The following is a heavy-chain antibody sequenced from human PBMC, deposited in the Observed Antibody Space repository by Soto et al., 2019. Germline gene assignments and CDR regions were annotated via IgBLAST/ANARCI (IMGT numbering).Heavy chain of an antibody. CDR1: GGSVSSGDYF. Sequence: QVQLQESGPGLVKPSQTLSLTCTVSGGSVSSGDYFWTWIRQSPGKGLEWIGYVSHIGSTYYNPSLKSRVKVSLDTTKNQFSLKLTSVTAADTAVFYCASVWVSEIYYVQRIDPWGQGALVTVSS. V-gene: IGHV4-30-4*08. J-gene: IGHJ5*02. D-gene: IGHD3-10*01. CDR2: VSHIGST. CDR3: ASVWVSEIYYVQRIDP.